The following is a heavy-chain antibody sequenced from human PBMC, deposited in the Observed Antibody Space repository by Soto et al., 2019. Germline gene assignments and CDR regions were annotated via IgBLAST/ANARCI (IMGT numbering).Heavy chain of an antibody. Sequence: SETLSLTCTVSGASISSSDSYWSWIRQPPGQGLEWIGYIYYSGNTYYNPTLKSRVTVSADKSKSQFSLKLSSVTAADTAVYYCARAPEYCTNGVCYFSFDYWGQGILVTVSS. CDR1: GASISSSDSY. CDR3: ARAPEYCTNGVCYFSFDY. V-gene: IGHV4-30-4*01. J-gene: IGHJ4*01. CDR2: IYYSGNT. D-gene: IGHD2-8*01.